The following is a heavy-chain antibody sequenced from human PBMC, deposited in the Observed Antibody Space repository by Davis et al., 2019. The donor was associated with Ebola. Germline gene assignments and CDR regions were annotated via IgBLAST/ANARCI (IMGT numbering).Heavy chain of an antibody. CDR3: ARQGVYDY. V-gene: IGHV4-39*01. D-gene: IGHD2-8*01. J-gene: IGHJ4*02. CDR1: GGSISSSSYY. CDR2: IYYSGST. Sequence: MPSETLSLTCTVSGGSISSSSYYWGWIRQPPGQGLEWVGSIYYSGSTYYNPSLKRRVTISVDTSKNQFSRKLSSVTAADTAVYYCARQGVYDYWGQGILVTVSS.